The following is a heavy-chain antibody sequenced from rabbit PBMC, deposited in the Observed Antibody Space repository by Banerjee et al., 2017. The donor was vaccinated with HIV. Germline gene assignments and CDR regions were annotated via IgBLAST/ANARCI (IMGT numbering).Heavy chain of an antibody. CDR3: ARHGSSSVWGGDL. J-gene: IGHJ6*01. D-gene: IGHD4-1*01. Sequence: QSLEESGGGLVKPEGSLTLTCTASGFSFSSSYYMCWVRQAPGKGLEWIACIYGGSSGSSHYATWAKGRFTISKMPSTTVTLQMTSLTAADTATYFCARHGSSSVWGGDLWGPGTLVTVS. V-gene: IGHV1S40*01. CDR1: GFSFSSSYY. CDR2: IYGGSSGSS.